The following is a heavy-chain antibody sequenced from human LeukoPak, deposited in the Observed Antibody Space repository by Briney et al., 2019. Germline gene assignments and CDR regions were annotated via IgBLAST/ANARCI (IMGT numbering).Heavy chain of an antibody. CDR3: ARGGRETYYDFWSGYFDY. CDR2: INTSGGT. D-gene: IGHD3-3*01. J-gene: IGHJ4*02. V-gene: IGHV4-4*09. Sequence: PSETLSLTCTVSGASIRSYQWSWIRQPPGKGLEWIGHINTSGGTNYNPSLKSRITFSVDTSRDQFSLQLNSVTAADTAVYYCARGGRETYYDFWSGYFDYWGQGTLVTVSS. CDR1: GASIRSYQ.